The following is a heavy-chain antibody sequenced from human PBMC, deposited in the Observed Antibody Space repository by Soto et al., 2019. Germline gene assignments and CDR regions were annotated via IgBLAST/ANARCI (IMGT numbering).Heavy chain of an antibody. Sequence: QITLKESGPTLVKPTQTLTLTCTFSGFSLSTSRVGVGWIRQPPGKALEWLALIYWDDDKRYSPSLKSRLTITKDTSKNQVVLTMTNMDPVDTATYYCAHCLNYDSSGYYSYWGQGTLVTVSS. D-gene: IGHD3-22*01. V-gene: IGHV2-5*02. CDR3: AHCLNYDSSGYYSY. CDR2: IYWDDDK. J-gene: IGHJ4*02. CDR1: GFSLSTSRVG.